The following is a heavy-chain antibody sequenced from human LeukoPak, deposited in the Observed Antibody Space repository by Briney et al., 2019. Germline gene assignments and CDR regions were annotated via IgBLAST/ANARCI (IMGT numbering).Heavy chain of an antibody. J-gene: IGHJ6*02. D-gene: IGHD6-19*01. V-gene: IGHV3-30*18. CDR1: GFTFSSYG. Sequence: GRSLRLSCAASGFTFSSYGMHWVRQAPGKGLEWVAVISYDGSNKYYADSVKGRFTISRDNSKNTLYLQMNSLRAEDTAVYYCAKDIIQWLVGEAYGEDYYYGMDVWGQGTTVTVSS. CDR2: ISYDGSNK. CDR3: AKDIIQWLVGEAYGEDYYYGMDV.